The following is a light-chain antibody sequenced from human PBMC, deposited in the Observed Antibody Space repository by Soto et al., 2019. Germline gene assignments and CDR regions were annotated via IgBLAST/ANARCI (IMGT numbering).Light chain of an antibody. Sequence: QSVLTQPPSASGSPGQSVTISCTGTSSDVGGYDFVSWYQQYPGKVPKLMVYEVNKRPSGVPDRFSGSKSGNPASLTVSGLQAEDEADYYCTSYAGGNNGVGTGTKVTV. J-gene: IGLJ1*01. CDR2: EVN. CDR1: SSDVGGYDF. CDR3: TSYAGGNNG. V-gene: IGLV2-8*01.